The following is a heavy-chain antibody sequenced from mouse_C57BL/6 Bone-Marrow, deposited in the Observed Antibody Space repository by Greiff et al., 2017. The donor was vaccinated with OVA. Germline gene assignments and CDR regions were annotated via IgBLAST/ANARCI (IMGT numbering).Heavy chain of an antibody. CDR3: ARNYEFAY. J-gene: IGHJ3*01. CDR2: IYPRSGNT. Sequence: VKLVESGAELARPGASVKLSCKASGYTFTSYGISWVKQRTGQGLEWIGEIYPRSGNTYYNEKFKGKATLTADKSSSTAYMELRSLTSEDSAVYFCARNYEFAYWGQGTLVTVSA. CDR1: GYTFTSYG. V-gene: IGHV1-81*01. D-gene: IGHD1-1*01.